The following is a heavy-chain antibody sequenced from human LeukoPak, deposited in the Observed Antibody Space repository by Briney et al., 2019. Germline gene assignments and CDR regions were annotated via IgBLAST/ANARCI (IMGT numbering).Heavy chain of an antibody. V-gene: IGHV3-53*04. CDR2: IYSGGST. CDR3: ARGIVATPEFDY. J-gene: IGHJ4*02. D-gene: IGHD5-12*01. CDR1: GFTVSSNY. Sequence: GGSLRLSCAASGFTVSSNYMSWVRQAPGKGLEWVSVIYSGGSTYYADSVKGRFTLSRHNSKNTLYLQMNSLRAEDTAVYYCARGIVATPEFDYWGQGTLVTVSS.